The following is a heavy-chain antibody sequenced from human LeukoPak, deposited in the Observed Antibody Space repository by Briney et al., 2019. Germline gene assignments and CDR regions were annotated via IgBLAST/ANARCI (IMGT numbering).Heavy chain of an antibody. D-gene: IGHD3-9*01. V-gene: IGHV3-48*04. CDR1: GFTFSSYS. CDR2: ISSSGSNI. Sequence: QPGGSLRLSCAASGFTFSSYSMNWVRQAPGKGLEWISYISSSGSNIDYADSVKGRFTISRDNGKNSLFLQMNSLRVEDTAVYYCARTAFDWSQVGGNWFDPWGQGTLVTVSS. CDR3: ARTAFDWSQVGGNWFDP. J-gene: IGHJ5*02.